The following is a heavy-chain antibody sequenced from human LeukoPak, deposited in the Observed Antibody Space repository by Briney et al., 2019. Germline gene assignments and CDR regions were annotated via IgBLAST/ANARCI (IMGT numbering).Heavy chain of an antibody. D-gene: IGHD5-24*01. CDR1: GFTFDDYA. J-gene: IGHJ4*02. CDR2: ISWDGGST. Sequence: GGSLRLSCAASGFTFDDYAMHWVRQAPGKGLEWVSLISWDGGSTYYADSVKGRLTISRDNSKNSLYLQMNSLRAEDTALYYCAKGDEMATIPYFDYWGQGTLVTVSS. V-gene: IGHV3-43D*03. CDR3: AKGDEMATIPYFDY.